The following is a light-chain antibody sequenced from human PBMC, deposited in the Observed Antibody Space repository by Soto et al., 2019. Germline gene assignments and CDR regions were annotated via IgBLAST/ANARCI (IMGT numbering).Light chain of an antibody. CDR2: DAS. CDR1: QSVSSY. V-gene: IGKV3-11*01. CDR3: QQRSNWPPLYT. J-gene: IGKJ2*01. Sequence: EIVLTQSPATLSLSPGERATLSCRASQSVSSYLAWYQQKPGQAPRLLIYDASNRATGIPARFSGSGSGTDFTLTISSLEPEDFAFYYCQQRSNWPPLYTFGQGTKLDIK.